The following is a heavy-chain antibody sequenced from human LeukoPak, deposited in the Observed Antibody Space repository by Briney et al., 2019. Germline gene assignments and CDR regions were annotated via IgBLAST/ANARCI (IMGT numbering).Heavy chain of an antibody. Sequence: GGSLRLSCEASGFTFSSYSMNWVRQAPGKGLEWVSHITASGTAMFYADSVKGRFTISRDNAKNSLYLQMNSLRDEDTAVYYCASSGSYRFDYWGQGTLVTVSS. J-gene: IGHJ4*02. CDR3: ASSGSYRFDY. V-gene: IGHV3-48*02. CDR2: ITASGTAM. CDR1: GFTFSSYS. D-gene: IGHD1-26*01.